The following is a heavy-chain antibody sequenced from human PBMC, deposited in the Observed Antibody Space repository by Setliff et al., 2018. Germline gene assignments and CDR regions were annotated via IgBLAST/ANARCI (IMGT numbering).Heavy chain of an antibody. CDR2: MNPNNGDT. Sequence: ASVKVSCKTSGYTFTSSDINWVRQDTGQGLEWMGWMNPNNGDTGYAPKFQGRVTMTRDTSIRTAYMELSSLTSQDTAVYYCAREGFGDGAFDIWGQGTMVTVSS. D-gene: IGHD3-10*01. CDR1: GYTFTSSD. CDR3: AREGFGDGAFDI. V-gene: IGHV1-8*01. J-gene: IGHJ3*02.